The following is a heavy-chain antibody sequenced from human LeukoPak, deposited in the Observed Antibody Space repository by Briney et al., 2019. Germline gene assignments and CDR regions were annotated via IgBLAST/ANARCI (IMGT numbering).Heavy chain of an antibody. CDR3: ARDKLPGYYYKPYYFDY. V-gene: IGHV3-33*01. CDR1: GFTFSNYG. CDR2: IYDDGSRE. D-gene: IGHD3-22*01. Sequence: PGGSLRLSCATSGFTFSNYGMHWVRQAPGKGLEWVAVIYDDGSREHFADSVKGRFTISRDNSKNTVVLQMNSLRGEDTAVYYCARDKLPGYYYKPYYFDYWGQGTLVTVSS. J-gene: IGHJ4*02.